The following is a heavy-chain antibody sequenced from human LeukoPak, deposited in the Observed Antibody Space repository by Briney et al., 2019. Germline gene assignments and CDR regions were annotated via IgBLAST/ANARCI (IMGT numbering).Heavy chain of an antibody. CDR1: GGSFSGYY. Sequence: PSETLSLTCAVYGGSFSGYYWSWIRQPPGKGLEWIGEINHSGSTNYNPSLKSRVTISVDTSKTQFSLKLSSVTAADTAVYYCVNLSSSWYIAYWGQGTLVTVSS. V-gene: IGHV4-34*01. CDR3: VNLSSSWYIAY. D-gene: IGHD6-13*01. J-gene: IGHJ4*02. CDR2: INHSGST.